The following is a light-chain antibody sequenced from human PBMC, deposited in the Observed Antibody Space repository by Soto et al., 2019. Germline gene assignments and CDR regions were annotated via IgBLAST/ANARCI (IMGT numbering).Light chain of an antibody. CDR3: HQYNGWPRT. CDR1: QVISSW. CDR2: KAS. V-gene: IGKV1-12*01. Sequence: DIQMTQSPSSVSASVGDTVTVSCRASQVISSWLAWYQQKPGRAPNLLIYKASTLQTGVPSRFSGGGSGTEFTLTITSLQSEDFAVYYCHQYNGWPRTFGQGTKVDIK. J-gene: IGKJ1*01.